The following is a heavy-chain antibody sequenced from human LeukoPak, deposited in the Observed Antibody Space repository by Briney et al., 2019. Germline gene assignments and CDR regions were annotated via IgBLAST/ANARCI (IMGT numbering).Heavy chain of an antibody. Sequence: TGGSLRLSCAASGFTFSSYWMHWVRQAPGKGLVWVSRINTDGSSTSYADSVKGRFTISRDNAKNTLYLQMNGLRAEDTAVYYCTRDWWVPVSGDVWGKGTTVTVSS. J-gene: IGHJ6*04. CDR3: TRDWWVPVSGDV. CDR1: GFTFSSYW. CDR2: INTDGSST. V-gene: IGHV3-74*01. D-gene: IGHD2-15*01.